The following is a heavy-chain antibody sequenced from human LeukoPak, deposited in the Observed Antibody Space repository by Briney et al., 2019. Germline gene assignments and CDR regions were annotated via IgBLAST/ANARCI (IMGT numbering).Heavy chain of an antibody. J-gene: IGHJ4*02. CDR2: IYYSGGT. D-gene: IGHD3-22*01. CDR3: ARHSNHYDSSGYYPPFFDY. CDR1: GGSISSSSYY. Sequence: RPSETLSLTCTVSGGSISSSSYYWGWIRQPPGKGLEWIGSIYYSGGTYYNPSLKSRVTISVDTSKNQFSLKLSSVTAADTAVYYCARHSNHYDSSGYYPPFFDYWGQGTLVTVSS. V-gene: IGHV4-39*01.